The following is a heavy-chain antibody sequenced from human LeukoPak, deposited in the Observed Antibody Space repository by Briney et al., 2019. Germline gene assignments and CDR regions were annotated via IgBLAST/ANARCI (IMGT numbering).Heavy chain of an antibody. CDR2: IYGSGSP. CDR1: GGSISSYY. CDR3: ARQGAVAGGGVD. V-gene: IGHV4-59*08. J-gene: IGHJ4*02. D-gene: IGHD6-19*01. Sequence: PWQTLSLTCTVSGGSISSYYWSWIRQPPGKGLEWIGYIYGSGSPNYNPSLKTRVTISVDTSKNQFSLKLSSVTAADTAVYYCARQGAVAGGGVDWGQGTLVTASS.